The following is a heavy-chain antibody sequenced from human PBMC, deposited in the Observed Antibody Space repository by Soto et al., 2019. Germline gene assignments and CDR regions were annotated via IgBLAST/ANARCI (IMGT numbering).Heavy chain of an antibody. CDR3: AKVRGGHDYDY. CDR1: GFTFISYA. J-gene: IGHJ4*02. V-gene: IGHV3-23*01. D-gene: IGHD5-12*01. Sequence: WGSLRLSCVASGFTFISYAISFFRQAPLKGLEWVSSISGSGVSTYYADSVKGRFTVSRDNSKNTLFLQMNSLRAEDTALYYCAKVRGGHDYDYWGQGTLVTVSS. CDR2: ISGSGVST.